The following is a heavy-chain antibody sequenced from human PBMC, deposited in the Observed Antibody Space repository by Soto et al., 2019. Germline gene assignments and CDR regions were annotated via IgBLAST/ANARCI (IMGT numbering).Heavy chain of an antibody. J-gene: IGHJ5*02. V-gene: IGHV4-39*01. Sequence: PSETLSLTCTVPGGSITSSSYYRGWIRQPPGKGLEWIGSIYYSGSTYYNPSLKSRVTISVDTSKNQFSLKLSSVTAADTAVYYCASPKIAFYNWFDPWGQGTLVT. CDR2: IYYSGST. D-gene: IGHD3-3*02. CDR1: GGSITSSSYY. CDR3: ASPKIAFYNWFDP.